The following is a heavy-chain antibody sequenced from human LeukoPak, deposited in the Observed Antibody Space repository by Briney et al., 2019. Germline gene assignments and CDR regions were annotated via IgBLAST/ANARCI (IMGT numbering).Heavy chain of an antibody. J-gene: IGHJ4*02. CDR1: GGSISSYY. V-gene: IGHV4-59*08. D-gene: IGHD6-19*01. CDR2: IYYSGTS. Sequence: PSETLSLTCTVSGGSISSYYWSWIRQPPGKGLEWIGYIYYSGTSNYNPSLKGRVTMSVDTSKNQFSLKLSSVTAADTAVYYCARHKRYSSGWYDYWGQGTLVTVSS. CDR3: ARHKRYSSGWYDY.